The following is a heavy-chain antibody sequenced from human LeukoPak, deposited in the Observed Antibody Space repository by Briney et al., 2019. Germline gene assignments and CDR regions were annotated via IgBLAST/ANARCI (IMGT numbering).Heavy chain of an antibody. Sequence: GGSLRLSCAASGFTFSNAWMSWVRQAPGKGLEWVGRIKSKTDGGTTDYAAPVKGRFTILRDDSKNALYLQMNSLKTEDTAVYYCTTLVGATRVDAFDIWGQGTMVTVSS. D-gene: IGHD1-26*01. V-gene: IGHV3-15*01. J-gene: IGHJ3*02. CDR1: GFTFSNAW. CDR3: TTLVGATRVDAFDI. CDR2: IKSKTDGGTT.